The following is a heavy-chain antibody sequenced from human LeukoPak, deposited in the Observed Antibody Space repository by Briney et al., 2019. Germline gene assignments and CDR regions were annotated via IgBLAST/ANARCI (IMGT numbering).Heavy chain of an antibody. Sequence: HTGGSLRLSRAASGLTFSSYAMHWVRQAPGKGLEWVAVISYDGSNKYYADSVKGRFTISRDNSKNTLYLQMNSLRAEDTAVYYCARDRRDYYDSSGYYSYWGQGTLVTVSS. V-gene: IGHV3-30*04. CDR1: GLTFSSYA. D-gene: IGHD3-22*01. J-gene: IGHJ4*02. CDR2: ISYDGSNK. CDR3: ARDRRDYYDSSGYYSY.